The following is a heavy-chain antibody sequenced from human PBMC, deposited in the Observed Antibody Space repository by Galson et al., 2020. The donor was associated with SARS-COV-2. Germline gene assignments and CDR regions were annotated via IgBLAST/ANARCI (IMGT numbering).Heavy chain of an antibody. CDR1: GYSISSGYY. V-gene: IGHV4-38-2*01. CDR2: IYHSGST. J-gene: IGHJ4*02. Sequence: SETLSLTCAVSGYSISSGYYWGWIRQPPGKGLEWIGSIYHSGSTYYNPSLKSRVTISVDTSKNQFSLKLSSLTAADTAGYYWAIVFSSSCYVVWGQGTLVTVSS. CDR3: AIVFSSSCYVV. D-gene: IGHD6-13*01.